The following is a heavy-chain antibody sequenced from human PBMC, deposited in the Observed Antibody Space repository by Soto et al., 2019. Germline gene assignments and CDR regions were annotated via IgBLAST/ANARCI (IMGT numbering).Heavy chain of an antibody. CDR1: GGSISSDGYY. D-gene: IGHD2-21*01. J-gene: IGHJ6*02. CDR2: SYNNGNA. V-gene: IGHV4-31*01. CDR3: ARGRYSTTYSTYYYGLAV. Sequence: QVQLQESGPGLVKPSQTLSLTCIVSGGSISSDGYYWTWIRQHAGQDLEWIAYSYNNGNAYYNPSLESLVSMSVDASKNQVSLRLTSVTAADTAVYYCARGRYSTTYSTYYYGLAVWGQGTKVTVSS.